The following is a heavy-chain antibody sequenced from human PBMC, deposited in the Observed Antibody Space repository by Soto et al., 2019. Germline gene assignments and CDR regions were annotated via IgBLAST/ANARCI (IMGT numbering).Heavy chain of an antibody. J-gene: IGHJ6*02. CDR2: IKEDGSEK. CDR3: ARDLGRTAAGYYYYDAMDV. V-gene: IGHV3-7*01. Sequence: VGSLRLSGAASGFTFGDFWMNWVRQAPGKGLEWVANIKEDGSEKYFLDSVKGRFTISRDNAKNSLYLQINSLRAEDTGVYYCARDLGRTAAGYYYYDAMDVWGQGTTVTVS. D-gene: IGHD2-2*01. CDR1: GFTFGDFW.